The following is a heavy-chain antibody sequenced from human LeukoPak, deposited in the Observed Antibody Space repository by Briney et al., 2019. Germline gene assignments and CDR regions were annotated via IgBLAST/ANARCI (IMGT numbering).Heavy chain of an antibody. Sequence: SETLSLTCAVSGGSFSGYYWSWIRQSPGMGLEWIGYIYYSGSTNYNPSLKSRVTISVDTSKKQFSLKLSSVTAADTAVYYCARDARGLTGYYGGFDHWGQGMLVTVSS. V-gene: IGHV4-59*01. D-gene: IGHD3-9*01. CDR2: IYYSGST. CDR3: ARDARGLTGYYGGFDH. CDR1: GGSFSGYY. J-gene: IGHJ4*02.